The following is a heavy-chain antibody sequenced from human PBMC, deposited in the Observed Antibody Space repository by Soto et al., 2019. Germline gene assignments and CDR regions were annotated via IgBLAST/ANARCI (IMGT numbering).Heavy chain of an antibody. CDR3: ARGLGYYLIDY. J-gene: IGHJ4*02. V-gene: IGHV4-31*03. CDR1: GGSISSGGYY. D-gene: IGHD3-22*01. Sequence: SETLSLTCTVSGGSISSGGYYWSWIRQHPGKGLEWIGYIYYSGSTYYNPSLKSRVTISVDTSKNQFSLKLSSVTAADTAVYYCARGLGYYLIDYWGQGTLVTVSS. CDR2: IYYSGST.